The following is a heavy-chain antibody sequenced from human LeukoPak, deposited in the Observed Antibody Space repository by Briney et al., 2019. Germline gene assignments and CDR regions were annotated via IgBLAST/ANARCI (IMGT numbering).Heavy chain of an antibody. D-gene: IGHD5-18*01. CDR3: ARVDHGYGPDY. Sequence: GGSLRLSCVASGFTISGSWMSWVRQAPGKGLEWVSSISSTSSHMYYADSVKGRFTISRDNAKNSLYLQVNSLKSEDTAVYYCARVDHGYGPDYWGQGTLVTVSS. J-gene: IGHJ4*02. V-gene: IGHV3-21*01. CDR2: ISSTSSHM. CDR1: GFTISGSW.